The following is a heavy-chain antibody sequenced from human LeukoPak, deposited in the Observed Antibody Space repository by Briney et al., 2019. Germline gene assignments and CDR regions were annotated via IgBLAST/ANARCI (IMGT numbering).Heavy chain of an antibody. CDR1: GFTFSSYA. D-gene: IGHD2-15*01. V-gene: IGHV3-30*04. CDR2: ISYDGSNK. CDR3: ARDIGYCSGGSCYDSPPYYGMDV. J-gene: IGHJ6*02. Sequence: GRSLRLSCAASGFTFSSYAMHWVRQAPGKGLEWVAVISYDGSNKYYADSVKGRFTISRDNSKNTLYLQMNSLRAEDTAVYYCARDIGYCSGGSCYDSPPYYGMDVWGQGTTVTVS.